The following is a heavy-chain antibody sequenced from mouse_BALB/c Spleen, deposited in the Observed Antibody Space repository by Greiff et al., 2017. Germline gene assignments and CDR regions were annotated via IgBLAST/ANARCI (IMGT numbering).Heavy chain of an antibody. CDR2: IDPANGNT. V-gene: IGHV14-3*02. CDR1: GFNIKDTY. J-gene: IGHJ3*01. Sequence: VQLKESGAELVKPGASVKLSCTASGFNIKDTYMHWVKQRPEQGLEWIGRIDPANGNTKYDPKFQGKATITADTSSNTAYLQLSSLTSEDTAVYYCAPTNWSFAYWGQGTLVTVSA. CDR3: APTNWSFAY. D-gene: IGHD4-1*01.